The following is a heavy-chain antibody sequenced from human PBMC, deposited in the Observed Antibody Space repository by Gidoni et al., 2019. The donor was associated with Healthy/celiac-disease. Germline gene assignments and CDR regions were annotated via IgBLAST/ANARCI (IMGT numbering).Heavy chain of an antibody. CDR1: GYTFTSYG. CDR2: ISAYNGNT. V-gene: IGHV1-18*01. D-gene: IGHD3-3*01. CDR3: AREGTNYDIWNVPVGGNWFDP. J-gene: IGHJ5*02. Sequence: QVQLVQSGAEVKKPGASVKVSCKASGYTFTSYGISWVRQAPGQGLEWMGWISAYNGNTNYAQKLQGRVTMTTDTSTSTAYMELRSLRSDDTAVYYCAREGTNYDIWNVPVGGNWFDPWGQGTLVTVSS.